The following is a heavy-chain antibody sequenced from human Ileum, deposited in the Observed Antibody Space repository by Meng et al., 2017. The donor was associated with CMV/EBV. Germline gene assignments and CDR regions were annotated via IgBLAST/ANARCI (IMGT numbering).Heavy chain of an antibody. Sequence: CAASGLTVSSNYVSWVRQAPGKGLQWLSLVDFDGSSYYADSVKGRFTISRDNARNQVFFQLNSLRAEDTAMYFCAGGYYGSSGFALDFWGQGTLVTVSS. CDR1: GLTVSSNY. CDR2: VDFDGSS. CDR3: AGGYYGSSGFALDF. J-gene: IGHJ4*02. V-gene: IGHV3-53*01. D-gene: IGHD3-22*01.